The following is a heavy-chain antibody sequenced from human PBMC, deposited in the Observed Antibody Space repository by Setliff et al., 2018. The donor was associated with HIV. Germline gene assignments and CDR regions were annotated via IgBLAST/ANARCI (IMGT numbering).Heavy chain of an antibody. V-gene: IGHV4-34*01. CDR3: ARGIFWGGTNFDF. J-gene: IGHJ4*02. CDR2: INPSGGI. Sequence: SETLSLTCAVDGGSITDYYWGWIRQSPGKGLGWIGEINPSGGINHNPSLKSRVSMSVDTSKRQFSLKLNSMTAADTAVYYCARGIFWGGTNFDFWGQGILVTVSS. D-gene: IGHD1-7*01. CDR1: GGSITDYY.